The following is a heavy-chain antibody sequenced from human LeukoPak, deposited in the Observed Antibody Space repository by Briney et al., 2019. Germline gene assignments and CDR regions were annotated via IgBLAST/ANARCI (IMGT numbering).Heavy chain of an antibody. V-gene: IGHV4-59*04. Sequence: SETLSLTCTVSGGSISSYYWGWIRQPPGKELEWIGIIFHIGSTYYNPSLKSRVTMSVDTSRNQFSLELSSVTAADTAVFYCARGPDYGDYRSHDYYYYGMDVWGQGSTVTVSS. CDR1: GGSISSYY. D-gene: IGHD4-17*01. J-gene: IGHJ6*02. CDR2: IFHIGST. CDR3: ARGPDYGDYRSHDYYYYGMDV.